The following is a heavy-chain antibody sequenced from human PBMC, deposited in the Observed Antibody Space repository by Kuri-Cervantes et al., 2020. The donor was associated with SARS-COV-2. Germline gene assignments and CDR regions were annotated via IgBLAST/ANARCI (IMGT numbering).Heavy chain of an antibody. CDR2: VNHRGST. D-gene: IGHD3-10*01. J-gene: IGHJ3*02. CDR3: ARDRGPDGFDI. Sequence: SETLSLTCAFYGESFSGYYWNWIRQSPGKGLEWIGEVNHRGSTNYNPSLKSRVTISVDTSSKQFSLNLSSVTAADTAVYYCARDRGPDGFDIWGQGTMVTVSS. CDR1: GESFSGYY. V-gene: IGHV4-34*01.